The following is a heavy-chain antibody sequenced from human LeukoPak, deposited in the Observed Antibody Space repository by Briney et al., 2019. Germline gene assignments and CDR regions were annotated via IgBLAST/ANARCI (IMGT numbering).Heavy chain of an antibody. CDR2: ISYDGNNK. CDR3: AKHTYDFWSGDRYYFDY. J-gene: IGHJ4*02. D-gene: IGHD3-3*01. CDR1: GFTFSSYA. V-gene: IGHV3-30-3*02. Sequence: GGSLRLSCAASGFTFSSYAMSWVRQAPGKGLEWVAVISYDGNNKYYADSVKGRFTISRDNSKNTLYLQMNSLRAEDTAVYYCAKHTYDFWSGDRYYFDYWGQGTLVTVSS.